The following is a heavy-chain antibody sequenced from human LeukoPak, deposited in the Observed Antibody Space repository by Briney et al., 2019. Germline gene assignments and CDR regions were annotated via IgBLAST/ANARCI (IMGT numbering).Heavy chain of an antibody. D-gene: IGHD6-13*01. Sequence: GGSLRLSCAASGFTFSSYAMSWVRQAPGKGLEGVSAISGSDGSTYYADSVKGRFTISRDNSKNTLYLQMNSLRAEDTAVYYCAKDWLYSSSWYRGYFDYWGQGTLVTVSS. J-gene: IGHJ4*02. CDR1: GFTFSSYA. V-gene: IGHV3-23*01. CDR3: AKDWLYSSSWYRGYFDY. CDR2: ISGSDGST.